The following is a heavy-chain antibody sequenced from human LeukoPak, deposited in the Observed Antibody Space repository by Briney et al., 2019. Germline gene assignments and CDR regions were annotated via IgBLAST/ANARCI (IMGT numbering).Heavy chain of an antibody. V-gene: IGHV3-9*01. CDR1: GFTFDDYA. Sequence: GGSLRLSCAASGFTFDDYAMHWVRQAPGKGLEWVSGISWNSGSIGYADSVKGRFTISRDNAKNSLYLQMNSLRAEDTALYYCAKGYSSSWYVFDYWGQGTLVTVSS. D-gene: IGHD6-13*01. CDR2: ISWNSGSI. J-gene: IGHJ4*02. CDR3: AKGYSSSWYVFDY.